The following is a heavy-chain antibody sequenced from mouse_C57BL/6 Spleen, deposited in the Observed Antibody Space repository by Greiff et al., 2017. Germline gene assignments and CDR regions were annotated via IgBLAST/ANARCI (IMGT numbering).Heavy chain of an antibody. Sequence: VQLQQPGAELVKPGASVKLSCKASGYTFTSYWMHWVKQRPGQGLEWIGMIHPNGGSTNYNEKFKSKATLTVDKSSSTAYMQLSSLTSEDSAVYYCARTVVATHDYWGQGTTLTVSS. D-gene: IGHD1-1*01. CDR2: IHPNGGST. V-gene: IGHV1-64*01. CDR3: ARTVVATHDY. J-gene: IGHJ2*01. CDR1: GYTFTSYW.